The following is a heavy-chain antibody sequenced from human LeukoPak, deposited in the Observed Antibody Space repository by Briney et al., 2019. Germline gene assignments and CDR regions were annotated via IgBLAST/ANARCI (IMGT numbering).Heavy chain of an antibody. J-gene: IGHJ4*02. CDR3: TGHHWGPNYFDS. CDR2: FSHSSKT. D-gene: IGHD3-16*01. V-gene: IGHV4-39*01. CDR1: GGSISSSTSNY. Sequence: SETLSLTCTVSGGSISSSTSNYWAWIRQPPGKGLGWIERFSHSSKTYYNASLKSRVTLSVDTSKTQFPLKLTSVTAADTAVYYCTGHHWGPNYFDSWGQGTLVTASS.